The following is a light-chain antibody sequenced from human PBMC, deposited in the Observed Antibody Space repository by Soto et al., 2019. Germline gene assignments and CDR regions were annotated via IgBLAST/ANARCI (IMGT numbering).Light chain of an antibody. Sequence: DIQMTQSPSTLPASVGDRVTITCRASQSISSWLAWYQQKPGKAPKPLIYDASSLESGVPSRFSGSGSGTEFTLTISSLQPDDFATYYCQQYNSYSPVTFGQGTKVDIK. V-gene: IGKV1-5*01. CDR1: QSISSW. CDR2: DAS. J-gene: IGKJ1*01. CDR3: QQYNSYSPVT.